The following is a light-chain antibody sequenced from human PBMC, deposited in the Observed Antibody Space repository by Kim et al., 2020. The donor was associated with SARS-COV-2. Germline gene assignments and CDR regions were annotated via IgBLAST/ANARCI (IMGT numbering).Light chain of an antibody. J-gene: IGLJ2*01. CDR1: SSDFGGYNY. V-gene: IGLV2-14*03. CDR3: SSYTSSNTLG. CDR2: DVS. Sequence: QSALTQPASVSGSPGQSITISCTGTSSDFGGYNYVSWYQQHPGKAPKLMIYDVSNRPSGISNRFSGSKSGNTASLTISGLQAEDEADYYCSSYTSSNTLGFGGGTQLTVL.